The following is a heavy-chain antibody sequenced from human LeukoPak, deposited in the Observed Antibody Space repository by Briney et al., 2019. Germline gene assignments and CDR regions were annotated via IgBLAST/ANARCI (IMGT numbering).Heavy chain of an antibody. CDR2: ISGSGGST. CDR1: GFTFSSYA. D-gene: IGHD1-26*01. J-gene: IGHJ4*02. CDR3: AKVSWSSGSYSGGY. Sequence: PGGSLRLSCAASGFTFSSYAMSWVRQAPGKGLEWVSGISGSGGSTYYADSVKGRFTISRDNSKNTLYLQMNSLRAEDTAVYYCAKVSWSSGSYSGGYWGQGTLVTVSS. V-gene: IGHV3-23*01.